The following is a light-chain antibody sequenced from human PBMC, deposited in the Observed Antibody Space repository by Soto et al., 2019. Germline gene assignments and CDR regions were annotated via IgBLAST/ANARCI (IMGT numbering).Light chain of an antibody. CDR3: TTYTSSSTLLV. CDR1: SSDVGGYNY. J-gene: IGLJ2*01. CDR2: DVS. V-gene: IGLV2-14*01. Sequence: QSALTQPASVSGSPGQSITISCTGTSSDVGGYNYVSWYQQHPGKAPKLMIYDVSYRPSGVSNRFSGSKSGNTASLTISGRHAEDEADYYCTTYTSSSTLLVFGGGTQLTVL.